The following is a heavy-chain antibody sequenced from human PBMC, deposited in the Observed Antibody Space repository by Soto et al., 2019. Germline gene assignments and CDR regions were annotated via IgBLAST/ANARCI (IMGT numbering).Heavy chain of an antibody. CDR2: ISWNGGNI. D-gene: IGHD5-18*01. V-gene: IGHV3-9*01. J-gene: IGHJ4*02. CDR3: VRSKGGYSYGTPFDY. Sequence: EVQLEESGGALVQPGRSLRLSCAASGFTFDDYAMYWVRQVLGKVLEWVSSISWNGGNIGYVDYVKGRFTTSRDNAENSLYLQMNSLRPEDTALYYCVRSKGGYSYGTPFDYWGQGTLVTVSS. CDR1: GFTFDDYA.